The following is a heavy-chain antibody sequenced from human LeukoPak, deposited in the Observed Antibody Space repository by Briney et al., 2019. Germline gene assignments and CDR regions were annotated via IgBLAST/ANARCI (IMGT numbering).Heavy chain of an antibody. CDR3: ARVWVAARYYFDY. CDR2: IYHSGST. D-gene: IGHD2-15*01. J-gene: IGHJ4*02. CDR1: GYSLSSGYF. V-gene: IGHV4-38-2*01. Sequence: SETLSLTCAVSGYSLSSGYFWGWIRQPPGKGLEWIGSIYHSGSTHYNPSLKSRLTISVDTSKNQFSLRLNSVTAADTGVYYCARVWVAARYYFDYWGQGTLVTVSS.